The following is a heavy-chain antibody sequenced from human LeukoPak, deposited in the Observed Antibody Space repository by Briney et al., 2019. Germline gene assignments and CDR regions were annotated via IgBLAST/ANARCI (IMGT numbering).Heavy chain of an antibody. CDR2: ISYDGSNK. CDR3: AKDQGRDYYDSSGYDY. V-gene: IGHV3-30*18. CDR1: GFTFSSYV. D-gene: IGHD3-22*01. J-gene: IGHJ4*02. Sequence: GGSLRLSCAASGFTFSSYVMHWVRQAPGKGLEWVAVISYDGSNKYYADSVKGRFTISRDNSKNTLYLQMNSLRAEDTAVYYCAKDQGRDYYDSSGYDYWGQGTLVTVSS.